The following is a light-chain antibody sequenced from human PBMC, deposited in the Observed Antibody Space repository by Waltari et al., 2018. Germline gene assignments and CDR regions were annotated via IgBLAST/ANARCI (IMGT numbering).Light chain of an antibody. CDR1: QSVSSN. V-gene: IGKV3-11*01. CDR3: QQRGNWPLT. J-gene: IGKJ4*02. CDR2: DTS. Sequence: DIVLPQSPATLSWSPGDSANLPGKASQSVSSNLAWYQQQPCQAPRLLFYDTSSRATGVPARFTASGSGTDFSLTISSLDPEDFAVYYCQQRGNWPLTFGGGTKVEIK.